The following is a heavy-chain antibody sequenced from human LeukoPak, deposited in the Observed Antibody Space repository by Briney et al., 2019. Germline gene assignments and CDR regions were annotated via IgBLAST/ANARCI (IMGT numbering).Heavy chain of an antibody. Sequence: SETLSLTCTVSGGSISSYYWSWIRQPAGKGLEWIGRIYTSGSTNYNPSLKSRVTMSVDTSKNQFSLKLSSVTAADTAVYYCARDVPNYYGSGSYYHSVNIFDYWGQGTLVTVSS. CDR2: IYTSGST. CDR3: ARDVPNYYGSGSYYHSVNIFDY. CDR1: GGSISSYY. J-gene: IGHJ4*02. V-gene: IGHV4-4*07. D-gene: IGHD3-10*01.